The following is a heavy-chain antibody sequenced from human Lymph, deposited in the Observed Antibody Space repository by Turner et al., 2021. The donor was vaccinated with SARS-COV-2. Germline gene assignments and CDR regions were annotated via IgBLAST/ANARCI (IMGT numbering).Heavy chain of an antibody. D-gene: IGHD2-15*01. CDR2: ISISSSTI. CDR3: ARDRGGYGAYYYGMDV. CDR1: GFTFSSYS. Sequence: EVQLVESGGGLVQRGGSLRLSCAAAGFTFSSYSMNWVRQAPGKGLEWVSYISISSSTIYYADSVKGRFTISRDNAKNSLYLQMNSLRDEDTAVYYCARDRGGYGAYYYGMDVWGQGTTVTVSS. V-gene: IGHV3-48*02. J-gene: IGHJ6*02.